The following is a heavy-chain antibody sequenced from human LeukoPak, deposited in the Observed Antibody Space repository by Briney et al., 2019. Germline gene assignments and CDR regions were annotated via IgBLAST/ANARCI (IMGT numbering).Heavy chain of an antibody. J-gene: IGHJ4*02. CDR2: IYAGGRT. Sequence: GGSLRLSCAASGFAVSSNYMSWVRPAPGKGLEWVSVIYAGGRTDSADSVKGRFTISRDNSKNTLYLQMNSLRVEDTAVYYCAREHGSGSYYTDYWGQGTLVTVSS. CDR1: GFAVSSNY. D-gene: IGHD3-10*01. CDR3: AREHGSGSYYTDY. V-gene: IGHV3-53*01.